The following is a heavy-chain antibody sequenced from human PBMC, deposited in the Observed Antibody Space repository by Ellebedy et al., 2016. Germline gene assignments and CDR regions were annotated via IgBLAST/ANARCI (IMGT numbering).Heavy chain of an antibody. CDR2: IYYSGSS. J-gene: IGHJ3*02. CDR1: GGSISGYY. D-gene: IGHD1-26*01. V-gene: IGHV4-31*03. CDR3: ARVGIVGGTLAAFDI. Sequence: SETLSLTXTVSGGSISGYYWSWIRQHPGKGLEWIGYIYYSGSSYYNPSLKSRVTISVDTSKNQFSLKLSSVTAADTAVYYCARVGIVGGTLAAFDIWGQGTMVTVSS.